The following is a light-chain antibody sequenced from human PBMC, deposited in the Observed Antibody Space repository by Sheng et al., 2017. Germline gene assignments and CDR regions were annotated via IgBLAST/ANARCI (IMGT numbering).Light chain of an antibody. CDR2: RAS. J-gene: IGKJ4*01. V-gene: IGKV3-15*01. CDR3: QQFNNYPLT. Sequence: EVVLTQSPATLSVSPGERATLSCRASQSVGDFLAWFQQKPGQAPRLLISRASTRATGIPVRFSGSGSGTDFTLTISSLQPEDFATYYCQQFNNYPLTFGGGTKGGDQT. CDR1: QSVGDF.